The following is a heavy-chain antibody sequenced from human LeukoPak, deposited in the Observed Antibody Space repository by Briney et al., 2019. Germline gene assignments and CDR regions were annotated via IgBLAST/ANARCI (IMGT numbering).Heavy chain of an antibody. CDR3: ARGIAAFDY. CDR1: GFTFSSYW. J-gene: IGHJ4*02. CDR2: IKQDGSEK. D-gene: IGHD6-6*01. Sequence: GGSLRLSCAASGFTFSSYWMSWVRQAPGKGLEWVASIKQDGSEKYYVDSVKGRFTISRDNSKNTLYLQMNSLRAEDTAVYYCARGIAAFDYWGQGTLVTVSS. V-gene: IGHV3-7*01.